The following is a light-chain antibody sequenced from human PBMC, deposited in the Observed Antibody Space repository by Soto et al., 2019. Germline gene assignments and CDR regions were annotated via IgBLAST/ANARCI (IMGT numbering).Light chain of an antibody. CDR3: QQYYSYPPT. J-gene: IGKJ5*01. CDR1: QGVSSY. CDR2: AAS. Sequence: IRMTQSPASLSASTGDRVTITCRASQGVSSYLAWYQQKPGTAPKLLIYAASTLPSGVPSRFSGSGSGTDFTLTISCLQSEDFATYYCQQYYSYPPTFGQGTRL. V-gene: IGKV1-8*01.